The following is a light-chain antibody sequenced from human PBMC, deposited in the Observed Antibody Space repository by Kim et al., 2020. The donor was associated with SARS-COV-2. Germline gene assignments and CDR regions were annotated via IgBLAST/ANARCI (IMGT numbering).Light chain of an antibody. CDR2: DAS. Sequence: EIVMTQSPATLSVSPGERATLSCRASQSVSSNLAWYQQKPGQAPSLLIYDASTRATGVPVRFSGSGSGTEFTLTISSLQSEDFVVYFCQHYNDWPLTFGGGTKVDIK. CDR1: QSVSSN. CDR3: QHYNDWPLT. J-gene: IGKJ4*01. V-gene: IGKV3-15*01.